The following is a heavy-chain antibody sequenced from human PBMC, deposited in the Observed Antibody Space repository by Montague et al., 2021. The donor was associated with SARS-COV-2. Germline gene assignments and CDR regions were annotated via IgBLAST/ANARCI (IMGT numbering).Heavy chain of an antibody. CDR1: GDSVSSNIAA. CDR3: TQERGPGRTTWRYFDY. Sequence: CAISGDSVSSNIAAWNWIRQPPSRGLEWLGRTYYRSKWYNDYAVSVRSRITISPDTSKNQFSLQLNSVTPEDTAVYYCTQERGPGRTTWRYFDYWGQGTLVTVSS. V-gene: IGHV6-1*01. D-gene: IGHD1-14*01. J-gene: IGHJ4*02. CDR2: TYYRSKWYN.